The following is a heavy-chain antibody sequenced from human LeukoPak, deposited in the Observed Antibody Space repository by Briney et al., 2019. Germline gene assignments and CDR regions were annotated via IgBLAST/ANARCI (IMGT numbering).Heavy chain of an antibody. CDR2: ISSSSSYI. J-gene: IGHJ4*02. V-gene: IGHV3-21*01. CDR1: GFTFSSYS. D-gene: IGHD2-21*02. Sequence: PGGSLRLSCAASGFTFSSYSMSWVRQAPGKGPEWVSSISSSSSYIYYADSVKGRFTISRDNAKNSLYLQMNSLRAEDTAVYYCARVCGGDCYPTNSDYWGQGTLVTVSS. CDR3: ARVCGGDCYPTNSDY.